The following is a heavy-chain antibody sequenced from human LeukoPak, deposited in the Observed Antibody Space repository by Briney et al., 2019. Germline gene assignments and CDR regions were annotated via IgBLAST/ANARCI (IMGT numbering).Heavy chain of an antibody. CDR2: IYYSGST. CDR1: GGSISSYY. D-gene: IGHD3-10*01. J-gene: IGHJ6*02. CDR3: ARAGYYYGSGSYYTNYYYYYGMDV. Sequence: SETLSLTCTVSGGSISSYYWSWIRQPPGKGLEWIGYIYYSGSTYYNPSLKSRVTISVDTSKNQFSLKLSSVTAADTAVYYCARAGYYYGSGSYYTNYYYYYGMDVWGQGTTVTVSS. V-gene: IGHV4-59*08.